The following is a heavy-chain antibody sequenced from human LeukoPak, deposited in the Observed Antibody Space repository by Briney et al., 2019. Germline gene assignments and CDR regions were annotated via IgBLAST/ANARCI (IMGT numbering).Heavy chain of an antibody. J-gene: IGHJ4*02. CDR1: GFTFSSYA. V-gene: IGHV3-23*01. D-gene: IGHD3-3*01. Sequence: GGSLRLSCAASGFTFSSYAMSWVRQAPGKGLEWVSAISGSGGSTYYADSVKGRFTTSRDNSKNTLYLQMNSLRAEDTAVYYCVKDLQDYDFWSGYYHTYFDYWGQGTLVTVSS. CDR3: VKDLQDYDFWSGYYHTYFDY. CDR2: ISGSGGST.